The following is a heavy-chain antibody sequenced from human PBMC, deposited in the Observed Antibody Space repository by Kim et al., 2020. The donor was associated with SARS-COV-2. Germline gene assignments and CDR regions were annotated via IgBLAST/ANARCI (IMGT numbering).Heavy chain of an antibody. D-gene: IGHD6-13*01. J-gene: IGHJ6*02. CDR2: ISSSSSTI. V-gene: IGHV3-48*02. CDR1: GFTFSSYS. CDR3: ASIAAAGTGYYYYGMDV. Sequence: GGSLRLSCAASGFTFSSYSMNWVRQAPGKGLEWVSYISSSSSTIYYADSVKGRFTISRDNAKNSLYLQMNSLRDEDTAVYYCASIAAAGTGYYYYGMDVWGQGTTVTVSS.